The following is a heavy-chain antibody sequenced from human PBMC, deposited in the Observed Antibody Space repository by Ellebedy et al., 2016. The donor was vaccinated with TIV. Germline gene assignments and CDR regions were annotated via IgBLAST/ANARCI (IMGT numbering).Heavy chain of an antibody. CDR2: ISYSGST. J-gene: IGHJ4*02. CDR3: ATDWGRAAVL. D-gene: IGHD3-16*01. V-gene: IGHV4-59*11. Sequence: SETLSLTXTVSGDSISSHYWSWIRQPPGKGLEWIGYISYSGSTNYNPSFKSRVFISVDTSKNQFSLKLSSVTAADTAVYYCATDWGRAAVLWGQGTLVTVSS. CDR1: GDSISSHY.